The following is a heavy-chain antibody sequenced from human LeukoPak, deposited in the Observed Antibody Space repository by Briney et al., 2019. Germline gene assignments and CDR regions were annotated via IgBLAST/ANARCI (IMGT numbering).Heavy chain of an antibody. D-gene: IGHD1-14*01. CDR2: ISAYNGNT. Sequence: GASVKVSCKASGYTFTGYYMHWVRQAPGQGLEWMGWISAYNGNTNYAQKLQGRVTMTTDTSTSTAYMELRSLRSDDTAVYYCASTGIHLNHGAFDIWGQGTMVTVSS. CDR1: GYTFTGYY. CDR3: ASTGIHLNHGAFDI. J-gene: IGHJ3*02. V-gene: IGHV1-18*04.